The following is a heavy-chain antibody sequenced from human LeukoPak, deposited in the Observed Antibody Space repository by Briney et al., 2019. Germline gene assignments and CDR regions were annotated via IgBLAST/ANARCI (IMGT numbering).Heavy chain of an antibody. Sequence: GGSLRLSCEASGFAFSFFAMSWLRQAPGKGLEWISYISSSGSTIYYADSVKGRFTISRDNAKNSLYLQMNSLRVEDTAVYYCARASAPPSFYYYYGMDVWGQGTTVTVSS. CDR1: GFAFSFFA. CDR3: ARASAPPSFYYYYGMDV. J-gene: IGHJ6*02. V-gene: IGHV3-48*03. CDR2: ISSSGSTI.